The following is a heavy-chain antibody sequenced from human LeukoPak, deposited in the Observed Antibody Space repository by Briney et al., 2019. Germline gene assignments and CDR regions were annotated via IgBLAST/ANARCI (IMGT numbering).Heavy chain of an antibody. Sequence: PGGSLRLSCAASGFTFSSFSMNWVRQAPGKGLEGVSSISSSSSYIYYADSVKGRFTISKDNAKNSLYLQMNSLRAEDTAVYYCAGGYCSGGSCYSIYWGQGTLVTVSS. V-gene: IGHV3-21*01. CDR1: GFTFSSFS. J-gene: IGHJ4*02. CDR2: ISSSSSYI. D-gene: IGHD2-15*01. CDR3: AGGYCSGGSCYSIY.